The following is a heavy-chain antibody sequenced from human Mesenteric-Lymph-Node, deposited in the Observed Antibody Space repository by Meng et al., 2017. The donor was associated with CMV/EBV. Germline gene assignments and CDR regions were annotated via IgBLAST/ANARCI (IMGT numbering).Heavy chain of an antibody. V-gene: IGHV5-51*01. Sequence: KISCKGYGYSFTSYWIAGVRQMPEKGMEWMGIIYPGDSDTRYSPSFKGQVTISADKSISTAYLQWSSLKASDTAMYYCARGPSYFDYWGQGTLVTVSS. CDR1: GYSFTSYW. J-gene: IGHJ4*02. CDR2: IYPGDSDT. CDR3: ARGPSYFDY.